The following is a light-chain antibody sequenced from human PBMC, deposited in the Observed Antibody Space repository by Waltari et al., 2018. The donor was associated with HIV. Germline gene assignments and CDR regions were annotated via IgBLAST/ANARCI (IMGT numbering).Light chain of an antibody. CDR1: KLGDNY. V-gene: IGLV3-1*01. CDR2: QVT. J-gene: IGLJ2*01. CDR3: QAWDSSTVV. Sequence: SYELTQPPSVSVSPGQTASITSSGDKLGDNYACWYQQMPGQSPVLVIYQVTKRPSGTPERFSGSNSGNTATLTISVTQTLDEADYYCQAWDSSTVVFGGGTKLTVL.